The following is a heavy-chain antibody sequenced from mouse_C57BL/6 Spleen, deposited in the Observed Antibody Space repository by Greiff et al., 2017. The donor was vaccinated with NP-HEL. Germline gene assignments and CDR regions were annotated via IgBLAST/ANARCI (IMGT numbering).Heavy chain of an antibody. CDR1: GFNIKDDY. CDR3: TTVYYGSSPV. J-gene: IGHJ1*03. V-gene: IGHV14-4*01. Sequence: VHVKQSGAELVRPGASVKLSCTASGFNIKDDYMHWVKQRPEQGLEWIGWIDPENGDTEYASKFQGKATITADTSSNTAYLQLSSLTSEDTAVYYCTTVYYGSSPVWGTETTVTVSS. D-gene: IGHD1-1*01. CDR2: IDPENGDT.